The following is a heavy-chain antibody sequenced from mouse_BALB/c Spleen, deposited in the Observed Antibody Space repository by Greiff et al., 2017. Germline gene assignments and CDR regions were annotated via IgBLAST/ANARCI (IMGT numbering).Heavy chain of an antibody. Sequence: EVKVEESGGGLVQPGGSLKLSCAASGFTFSSYTMSWVRQTPEKRLEWVAYISNGGGSTYYPDTVKGRFTISRDNAKNTLYLQMSSLKSEDTAMYYCARQKYGNFEGFAYWGQGTLVTVSA. J-gene: IGHJ3*01. D-gene: IGHD2-10*02. V-gene: IGHV5-12-2*01. CDR1: GFTFSSYT. CDR2: ISNGGGST. CDR3: ARQKYGNFEGFAY.